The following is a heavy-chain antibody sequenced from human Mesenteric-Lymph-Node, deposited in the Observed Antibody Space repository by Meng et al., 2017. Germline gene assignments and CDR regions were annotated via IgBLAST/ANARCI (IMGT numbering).Heavy chain of an antibody. CDR3: SIVVYRPDY. J-gene: IGHJ4*02. CDR1: GYTFTSYY. CDR2: INPSGGST. D-gene: IGHD3-10*01. Sequence: ASVKVSCKASGYTFTSYYMHWVRQAPGQGLEWMGIINPSGGSTSYAQKFQGRVTITADKSTSTAYMELSSLRSEDTAVYYCSIVVYRPDYWGQGTLVTVSS. V-gene: IGHV1-46*01.